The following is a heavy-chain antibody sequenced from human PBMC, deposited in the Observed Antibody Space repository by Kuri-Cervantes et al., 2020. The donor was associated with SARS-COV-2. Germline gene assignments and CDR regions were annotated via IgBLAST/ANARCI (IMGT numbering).Heavy chain of an antibody. Sequence: GGSLRLSCAAPGFTFSNAWMNWVRQAPGKGLEWVGRIKSKTDGGTTDYAAPVKGRFTISRDDSKNTLYLQMNSLKTEDTAVYYCTTGVIVVVVAASGIDYWGQGTLVTVSS. J-gene: IGHJ4*02. CDR1: GFTFSNAW. V-gene: IGHV3-15*07. D-gene: IGHD2-15*01. CDR3: TTGVIVVVVAASGIDY. CDR2: IKSKTDGGTT.